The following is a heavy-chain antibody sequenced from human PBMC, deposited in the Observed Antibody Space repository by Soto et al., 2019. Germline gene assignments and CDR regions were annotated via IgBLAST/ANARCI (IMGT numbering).Heavy chain of an antibody. D-gene: IGHD3-3*02. Sequence: PSETLSLTCTVSGGSISSGGYYWSWIRQHPGKGLEWIGYIYHSGSIYYNPSLKSRVTISVDRSKNQFSLKLNSVTAADTPLYSCAVYLARISGDGDWGQGILVSVAS. V-gene: IGHV4-30-2*01. CDR1: GGSISSGGYY. J-gene: IGHJ4*02. CDR2: IYHSGSI. CDR3: AVYLARISGDGD.